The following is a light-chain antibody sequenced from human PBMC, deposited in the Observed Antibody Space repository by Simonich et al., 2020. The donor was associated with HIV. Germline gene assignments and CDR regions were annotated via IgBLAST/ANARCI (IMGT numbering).Light chain of an antibody. V-gene: IGKV2D-29*02. CDR1: QSLLHSDGKTY. Sequence: DIVMTQTPLSLSVTPGQPASISCTSSQSLLHSDGKTYLYWYLQKPGQSPHLVIYEVSNRVSGVPDRFSGSGSGTDFTLKISRVEAEDVGIYYCAQSVQLPLTFGGGTKVEIK. CDR3: AQSVQLPLT. J-gene: IGKJ4*01. CDR2: EVS.